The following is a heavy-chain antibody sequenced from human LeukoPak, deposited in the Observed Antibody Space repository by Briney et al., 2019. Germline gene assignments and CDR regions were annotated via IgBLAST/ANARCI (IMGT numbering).Heavy chain of an antibody. CDR1: GYTFTGYY. V-gene: IGHV1-2*02. CDR3: ARAGVGATNYYYYYMDG. Sequence: ASVKVSCKASGYTFTGYYKHGVRQAPGQGLEWMGWINPNSGGTNYAQRFQGRVTMTRDTSISTAYMELSRLRSDDTAVYYCARAGVGATNYYYYYMDGWGKGTTVTVSS. CDR2: INPNSGGT. J-gene: IGHJ6*03. D-gene: IGHD1-26*01.